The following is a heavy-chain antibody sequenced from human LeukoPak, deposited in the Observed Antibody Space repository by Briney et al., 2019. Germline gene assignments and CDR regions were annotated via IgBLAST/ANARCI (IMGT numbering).Heavy chain of an antibody. V-gene: IGHV4-31*03. CDR2: IYYSGST. Sequence: SETLSLTCTVSGGSISSGGYYLSWLRQHPGKGLEWIGYIYYSGSTSYNPSLKSRVTISLDTSKNWITLNLSSVTAADTAVYYCAGTVAVSRYWFDPWGQGTLVTVSS. CDR1: GGSISSGGYY. D-gene: IGHD6-19*01. CDR3: AGTVAVSRYWFDP. J-gene: IGHJ5*02.